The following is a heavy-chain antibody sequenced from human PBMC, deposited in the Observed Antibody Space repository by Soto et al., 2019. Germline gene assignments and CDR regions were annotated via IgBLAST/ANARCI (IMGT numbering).Heavy chain of an antibody. CDR2: IIPIFGTT. Sequence: SVKVSCKASGGTFSSYAISWVRQAPGQGLEWMGGIIPIFGTTNYAQKFQVRVTITADESTSTAYMELSSLRSEDTAVYYCARPNRGGDFWSVYQYYYYYGMDVWGQGTTVTVSS. V-gene: IGHV1-69*13. D-gene: IGHD3-3*01. CDR3: ARPNRGGDFWSVYQYYYYYGMDV. J-gene: IGHJ6*02. CDR1: GGTFSSYA.